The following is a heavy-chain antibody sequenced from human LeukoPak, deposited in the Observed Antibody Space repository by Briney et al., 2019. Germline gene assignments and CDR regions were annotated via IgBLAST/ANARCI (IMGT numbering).Heavy chain of an antibody. Sequence: MNWVRQAPGKGLEWLSYISSSSSTIYYADSVKGRFTISRDNAKKSLHLQMNSLRDEDTAVYYCARDNGNWFDPWGQGTLVTVSS. CDR3: ARDNGNWFDP. V-gene: IGHV3-48*02. J-gene: IGHJ5*02. CDR2: ISSSSSTI. D-gene: IGHD2-8*01.